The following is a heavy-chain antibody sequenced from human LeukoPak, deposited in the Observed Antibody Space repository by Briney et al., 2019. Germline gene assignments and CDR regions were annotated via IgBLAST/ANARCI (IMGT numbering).Heavy chain of an antibody. D-gene: IGHD1-26*01. CDR2: IIPIFGTA. Sequence: GSSVKVSCKASGGTFSSYAISWVRQAPGQGLEWMGRIIPIFGTANYAQKFQGRVTITTHESTSTAYMELSSLRSEDTAVYYCARDSVGATEPFDYWGQGTLVTVSS. CDR3: ARDSVGATEPFDY. V-gene: IGHV1-69*05. CDR1: GGTFSSYA. J-gene: IGHJ4*02.